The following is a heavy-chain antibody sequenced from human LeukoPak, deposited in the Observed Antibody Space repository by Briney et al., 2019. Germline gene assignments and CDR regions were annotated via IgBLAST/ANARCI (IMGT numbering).Heavy chain of an antibody. D-gene: IGHD6-13*01. CDR3: ARVAAAGYYGMDV. CDR1: GGSISSGGYS. Sequence: SETLSLTCAVSGGSISSGGYSWSWIRQPPGEGLEWIGYIYHSGSTYYNPSLKSRVTISVDRSKNQFSLKLSSVTAADTAVYYCARVAAAGYYGMDVWGKGTTVTVSS. V-gene: IGHV4-30-2*01. J-gene: IGHJ6*04. CDR2: IYHSGST.